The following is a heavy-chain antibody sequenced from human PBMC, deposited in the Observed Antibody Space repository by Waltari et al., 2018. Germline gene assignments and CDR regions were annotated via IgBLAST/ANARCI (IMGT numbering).Heavy chain of an antibody. CDR3: ARSWGSSSWYLRLSELWFDP. D-gene: IGHD6-13*01. J-gene: IGHJ5*02. Sequence: QVQLQESGPGLVKPSETLSLTCTVSGGSISSYYWSWIRQPPGKGLEWIGYIYYSGSTNYNPSLKSRVTISVDTSKNQFSLKLSSVTAADTAVYYCARSWGSSSWYLRLSELWFDP. CDR1: GGSISSYY. CDR2: IYYSGST. V-gene: IGHV4-59*01.